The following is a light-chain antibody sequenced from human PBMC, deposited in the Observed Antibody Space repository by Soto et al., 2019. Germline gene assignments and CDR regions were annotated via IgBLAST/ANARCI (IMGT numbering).Light chain of an antibody. CDR1: QSVNNNY. V-gene: IGKV3D-20*01. Sequence: EIVLTQSPATLSLSPGERATLSCGASQSVNNNYLSWYQQKPGLAPSLLIYDASSRATGIPDRLSGSGSGTDFPLTISRLEPEDFAVYSCQQYGTSPQTFGQGTKVEIK. J-gene: IGKJ1*01. CDR3: QQYGTSPQT. CDR2: DAS.